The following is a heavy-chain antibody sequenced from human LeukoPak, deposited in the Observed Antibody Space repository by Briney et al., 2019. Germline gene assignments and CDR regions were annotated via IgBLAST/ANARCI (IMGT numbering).Heavy chain of an antibody. J-gene: IGHJ4*02. CDR1: GGSISSSSYY. D-gene: IGHD2-2*01. V-gene: IGHV4-39*01. CDR2: TYYSGST. Sequence: SETLSLTCTVSGGSISSSSYYWGWIRQPPGKGLEWIGSTYYSGSTYYNPSLKSRVTISVDTSKNQFSLKLSSVTAAGTAVYYCARNITSLIPAGYFDYWGQGTLVAVSS. CDR3: ARNITSLIPAGYFDY.